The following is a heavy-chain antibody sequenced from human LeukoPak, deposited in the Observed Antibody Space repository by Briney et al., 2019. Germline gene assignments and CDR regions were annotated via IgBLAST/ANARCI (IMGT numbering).Heavy chain of an antibody. CDR1: GGSISSYY. Sequence: SETLSLTCTVSGGSISSYYWSWIRQPPGKGLEWIGYIYYSGSTNYNPSLKSRVTISVDTSKNQFSLKLSSVTAADTAVYYCARRGGVADSSGYYSFFDYWGQGTLVTVSS. D-gene: IGHD3-22*01. CDR2: IYYSGST. CDR3: ARRGGVADSSGYYSFFDY. V-gene: IGHV4-59*08. J-gene: IGHJ4*02.